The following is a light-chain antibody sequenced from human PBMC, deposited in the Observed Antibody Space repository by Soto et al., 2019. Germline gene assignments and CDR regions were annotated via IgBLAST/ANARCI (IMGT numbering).Light chain of an antibody. CDR1: SSDVGSYDL. Sequence: QSALTQPASVSGSPGQSITISCTGASSDVGSYDLVSWYQHHPGKAPKLMLYEGSKRPSGVSNRFSGSKSGNTASLTISGLQAEDEADYYCCSYVRSSTLVFGGGPKLTVL. V-gene: IGLV2-23*01. CDR2: EGS. J-gene: IGLJ3*02. CDR3: CSYVRSSTLV.